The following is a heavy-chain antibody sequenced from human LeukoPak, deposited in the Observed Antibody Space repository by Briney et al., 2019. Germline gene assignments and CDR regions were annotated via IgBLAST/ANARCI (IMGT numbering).Heavy chain of an antibody. D-gene: IGHD3-22*01. CDR2: INHSGST. V-gene: IGHV4-39*07. J-gene: IGHJ4*02. CDR1: GGSISSGDYY. Sequence: SETLSLTCTVSGGSISSGDYYWSWIRQPPGKGLEWIGEINHSGSTNYNPSLKSRVTISVDTSKNQFSLKLSSVTAADTAVYYCASLYYYDSSGFDYWGQGTLVAVSS. CDR3: ASLYYYDSSGFDY.